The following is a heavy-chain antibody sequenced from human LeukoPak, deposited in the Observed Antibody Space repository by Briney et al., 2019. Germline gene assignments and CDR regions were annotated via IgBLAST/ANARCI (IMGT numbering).Heavy chain of an antibody. Sequence: PGGSLRLSCTASGLTFSTYCVHWVRQAPGKGLVWVSQIKFDGSLASYADSVKGRFTISRDNAKNTLYLQMNTLGTEDTAVYYCVTGHYDSRMYFDLWGRGTLVTVSS. D-gene: IGHD3-16*01. CDR1: GLTFSTYC. CDR2: IKFDGSLA. CDR3: VTGHYDSRMYFDL. V-gene: IGHV3-74*01. J-gene: IGHJ2*01.